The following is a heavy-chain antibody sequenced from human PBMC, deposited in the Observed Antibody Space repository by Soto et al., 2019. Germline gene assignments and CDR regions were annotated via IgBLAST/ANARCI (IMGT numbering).Heavy chain of an antibody. V-gene: IGHV3-23*01. CDR1: GFTFSNFA. CDR3: AKDSSSPSTPIDY. J-gene: IGHJ4*02. D-gene: IGHD6-6*01. CDR2: ISNSGGST. Sequence: QLLESGGALVQPGGSLRLSCAASGFTFSNFAMSWVRQAPGGGPEWVSGISNSGGSTYYADSVKGRFTISRDNSKNTLYLQMNSLRAEDTAVYYCAKDSSSPSTPIDYWGQGTLVTVSS.